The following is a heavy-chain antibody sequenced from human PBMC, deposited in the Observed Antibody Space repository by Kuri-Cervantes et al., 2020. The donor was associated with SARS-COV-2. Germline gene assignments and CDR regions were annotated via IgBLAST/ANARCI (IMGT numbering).Heavy chain of an antibody. J-gene: IGHJ3*02. CDR1: GFSFSYYN. V-gene: IGHV3-21*01. D-gene: IGHD3-3*01. Sequence: GGSLRLSCAASGFSFSYYNMNWVRQAPGKGLEWVSSTSSSGTYIYYAESVKGRFSISRDNAKESLYLQMNSLRAEDTAVYYCARDGSSITIFGVVPKDAFDIWGQGTMVTVSS. CDR3: ARDGSSITIFGVVPKDAFDI. CDR2: TSSSGTYI.